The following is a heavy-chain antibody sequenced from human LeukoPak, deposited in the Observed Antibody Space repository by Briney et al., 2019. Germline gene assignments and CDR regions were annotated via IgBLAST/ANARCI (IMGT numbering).Heavy chain of an antibody. CDR3: TTDLVHSPGMDV. Sequence: KPGGSLRLSCAASGFTFSNAWMSWVRQTPGKGLEWVGRIKSKTDGGTTDYAAPVKGRFTISRDDSKNTLYLQMNSLKTEDTAVYYCTTDLVHSPGMDVWGQGTTVTVSS. CDR1: GFTFSNAW. D-gene: IGHD2-8*02. J-gene: IGHJ6*02. CDR2: IKSKTDGGTT. V-gene: IGHV3-15*01.